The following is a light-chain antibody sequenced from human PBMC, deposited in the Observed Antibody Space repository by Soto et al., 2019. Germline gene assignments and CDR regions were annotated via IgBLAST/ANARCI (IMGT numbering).Light chain of an antibody. V-gene: IGKV3-15*01. J-gene: IGKJ4*01. CDR1: QSVSSN. CDR2: GAS. CDR3: QQYNTWPLT. Sequence: EIVLTQSPGTLSLSPGERATLSCRASQSVSSNLAWYQQKPGQAPRLLIYGASTRAIDIADRFSGSGSGTDFSLTISGLQSEDFAVYYCQQYNTWPLTFGGGTKVDIK.